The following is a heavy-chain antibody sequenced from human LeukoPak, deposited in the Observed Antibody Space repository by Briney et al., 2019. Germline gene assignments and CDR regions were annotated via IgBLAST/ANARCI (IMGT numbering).Heavy chain of an antibody. V-gene: IGHV5-51*01. CDR2: IYPGDSDT. D-gene: IGHD3-3*01. CDR3: ARQSRRPYYDFWSAKGRVDAFDI. J-gene: IGHJ3*02. Sequence: PGESLKISCKGSGYSFTTAWIGWVRQMPGKGLEWMGVIYPGDSDTRYSPSFQGQVTISADKSISTAYLQWSSLKASDTAMYYCARQSRRPYYDFWSAKGRVDAFDIWGQGTMVTVSS. CDR1: GYSFTTAW.